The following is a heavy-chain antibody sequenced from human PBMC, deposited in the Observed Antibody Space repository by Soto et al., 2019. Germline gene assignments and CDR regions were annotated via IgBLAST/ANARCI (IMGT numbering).Heavy chain of an antibody. Sequence: SETLSLTCAVYGGSFSGYYWSWIRQPPGKGLEWIGEINHSGSTNYNPSLKSRVTISVDTSKNQFSLKLSSVTAADTAVYYCARGGSNGSGSCYSYYYYYYMDVWGKGTTVTVSS. D-gene: IGHD3-10*01. CDR3: ARGGSNGSGSCYSYYYYYYMDV. J-gene: IGHJ6*03. V-gene: IGHV4-34*01. CDR1: GGSFSGYY. CDR2: INHSGST.